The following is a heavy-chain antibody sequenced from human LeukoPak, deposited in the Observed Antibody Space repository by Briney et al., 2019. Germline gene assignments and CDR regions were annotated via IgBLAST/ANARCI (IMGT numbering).Heavy chain of an antibody. V-gene: IGHV4-59*01. CDR2: IYYSGST. CDR3: ARGYCSGGSCYLDY. Sequence: SETLSLTCTVSGGSLSSYYWSWIRQPPGKGLEWIGYIYYSGSTNYNPSLKSRVTISVDTSKNQFSLKLSSVTAADTAVYYCARGYCSGGSCYLDYWGQGTLVTVSS. CDR1: GGSLSSYY. D-gene: IGHD2-15*01. J-gene: IGHJ4*02.